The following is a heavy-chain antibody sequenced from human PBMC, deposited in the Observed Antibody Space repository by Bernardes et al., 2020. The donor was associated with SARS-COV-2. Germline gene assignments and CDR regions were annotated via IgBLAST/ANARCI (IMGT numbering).Heavy chain of an antibody. CDR3: ASTLDCSGGSCYLRSLEY. CDR2: IYYSGST. D-gene: IGHD2-15*01. V-gene: IGHV4-31*03. J-gene: IGHJ4*02. Sequence: SETLSLTCTVSGGSISSGGYYWSWIRQHPGKGLEWIGYIYYSGSTYYNPSLKSRVTISVDTSKNQFSLKLSSVTAADTAVYYCASTLDCSGGSCYLRSLEYWGQGTLVTVSS. CDR1: GGSISSGGYY.